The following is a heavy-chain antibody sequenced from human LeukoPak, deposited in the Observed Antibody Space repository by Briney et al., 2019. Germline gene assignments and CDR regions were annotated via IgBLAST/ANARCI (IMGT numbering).Heavy chain of an antibody. CDR1: GFTLSNYW. CDR2: INTDGSST. J-gene: IGHJ5*02. V-gene: IGHV3-74*01. Sequence: GGSLRLSCSASGFTLSNYWIHWVRQAPGKGLVWVSRINTDGSSTNYADSVRGRFTVSRDNAKNTLYLQMNSLRVEDTAVYYCAKEDIAVAGPNWFDPWGQGTLVTVSS. D-gene: IGHD6-19*01. CDR3: AKEDIAVAGPNWFDP.